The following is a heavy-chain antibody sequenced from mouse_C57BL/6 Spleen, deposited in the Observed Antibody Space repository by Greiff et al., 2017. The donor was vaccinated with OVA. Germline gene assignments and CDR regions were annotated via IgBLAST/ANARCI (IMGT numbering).Heavy chain of an antibody. V-gene: IGHV2-2*01. J-gene: IGHJ2*01. D-gene: IGHD1-1*01. CDR3: AREGLYGSSYYLDY. CDR2: IWSGGST. CDR1: GFSLTSYG. Sequence: QVQLQQSGPGLVQPSQSLSITCTVSGFSLTSYGVHWVRQSPGKGLEWMGVIWSGGSTDYNAAFISRLSISKDNSKSQVFFKMNSLQADDTAIYYCAREGLYGSSYYLDYWGQGTTLTVSS.